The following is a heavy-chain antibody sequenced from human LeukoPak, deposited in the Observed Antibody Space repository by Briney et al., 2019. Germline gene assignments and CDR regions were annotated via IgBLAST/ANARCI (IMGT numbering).Heavy chain of an antibody. Sequence: SETLSLTCTVSGASTSAYYWSWIRQTPGKGLEWIGYSYSGGNANYNPSLKSRVTISIDTSENQFSLRLTSVTAADTAVYFCAHSKRGGGYYINAFAVWGQGALVTISS. D-gene: IGHD1-26*01. J-gene: IGHJ3*01. V-gene: IGHV4-59*01. CDR2: SYSGGNA. CDR1: GASTSAYY. CDR3: AHSKRGGGYYINAFAV.